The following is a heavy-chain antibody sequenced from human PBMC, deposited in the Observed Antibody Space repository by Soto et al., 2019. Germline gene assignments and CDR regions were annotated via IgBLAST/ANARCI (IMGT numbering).Heavy chain of an antibody. CDR3: ARDRPDIAVASVDY. Sequence: ASVKVSCKASGYTFTSYGISWVRQAPGQGLEWMGWISAYNGNTNYAQKLQGRVTMTTDTSTSTAYMELRSLRSDDTAVYYCARDRPDIAVASVDYWGQGTLVTVSS. CDR2: ISAYNGNT. CDR1: GYTFTSYG. J-gene: IGHJ4*02. D-gene: IGHD6-19*01. V-gene: IGHV1-18*01.